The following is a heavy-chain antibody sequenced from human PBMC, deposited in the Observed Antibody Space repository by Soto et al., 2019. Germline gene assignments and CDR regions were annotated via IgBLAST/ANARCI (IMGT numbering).Heavy chain of an antibody. CDR2: INHSGST. CDR3: ARGGGGYSYGSAYNWFDP. J-gene: IGHJ5*02. Sequence: QVQLQQWGAGLLKPSETLSLTCAVYGGSFSGYYWSCIRQPPGKVLEWIGEINHSGSTNSNPSLKSRVTISVDTSKNQFSLKLSSVTAADTAVYYCARGGGGYSYGSAYNWFDPWGQGTLVTVSS. V-gene: IGHV4-34*01. D-gene: IGHD5-18*01. CDR1: GGSFSGYY.